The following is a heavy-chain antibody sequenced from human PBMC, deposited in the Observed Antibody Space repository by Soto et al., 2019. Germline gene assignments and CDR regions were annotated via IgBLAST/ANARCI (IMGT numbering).Heavy chain of an antibody. D-gene: IGHD1-20*01. CDR1: GFTFSSYG. CDR2: IWYDGSNK. CDR3: ARKLLTGTVPSYYYYYGMDV. J-gene: IGHJ6*02. Sequence: QVQLVESGGGVVQPGRSLRLSCAASGFTFSSYGMHWVRQAPGKGLEWVAVIWYDGSNKYYADSVTGRFTISRDNSKNTLYLQMNSLRAEDTAVYYCARKLLTGTVPSYYYYYGMDVWGQGTTVTVSS. V-gene: IGHV3-33*01.